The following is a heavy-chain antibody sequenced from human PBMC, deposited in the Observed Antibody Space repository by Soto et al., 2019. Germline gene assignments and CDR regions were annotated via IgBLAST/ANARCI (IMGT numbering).Heavy chain of an antibody. V-gene: IGHV5-10-1*01. CDR1: GYSFAGYW. Sequence: LGESLKISCNGSGYSFAGYWITLVRQKPGKGLEWMGRIDPSDSQTYYSPSFRGHVTISVTKSITTVFLQWSSLRASDTAMYYCARQIYDSDTGPNFQYYFDSWGQGTPVTVSS. D-gene: IGHD3-22*01. CDR3: ARQIYDSDTGPNFQYYFDS. CDR2: IDPSDSQT. J-gene: IGHJ4*02.